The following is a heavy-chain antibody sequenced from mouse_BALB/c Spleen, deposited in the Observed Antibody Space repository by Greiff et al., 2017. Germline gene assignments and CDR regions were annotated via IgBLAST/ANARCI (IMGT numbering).Heavy chain of an antibody. D-gene: IGHD2-14*01. CDR3: ARPSYDDYAMDY. J-gene: IGHJ4*01. CDR2: IYPGSGST. V-gene: IGHV1-55*01. CDR1: GYNFTSYW. Sequence: VQLQQSGAELVKPGTSVKLSCKASGYNFTSYWINWVKLRPGQGLEWIGDIYPGSGSTNYNEKFKSKATLTVDTSSSTAYMQLSSLASEDSALYYCARPSYDDYAMDYWGQGTSVTVSS.